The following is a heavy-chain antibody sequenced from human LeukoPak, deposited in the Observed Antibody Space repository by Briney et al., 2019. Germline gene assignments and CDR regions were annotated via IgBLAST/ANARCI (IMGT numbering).Heavy chain of an antibody. J-gene: IGHJ4*02. CDR1: GYAFNYYY. Sequence: GASVKVSCKASGYAFNYYYIHWVRQAPGQGLEWMGWSSPSGDRTSYSHRFQGRVTMAGDTSISTAYMELSSLRSDDTAFYYCAKADPLGSGYDGYDFDSWGQGTLVTVSS. CDR2: SSPSGDRT. CDR3: AKADPLGSGYDGYDFDS. D-gene: IGHD5-12*01. V-gene: IGHV1-2*02.